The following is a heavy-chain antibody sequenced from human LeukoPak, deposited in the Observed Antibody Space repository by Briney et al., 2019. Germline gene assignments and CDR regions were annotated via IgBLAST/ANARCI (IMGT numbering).Heavy chain of an antibody. Sequence: GGPLRLSCAASGFTFNSYLMSWVRQAPGKGQVWVSRIDGDGATTSYEDSVKGRFTISRDNANNMVYLEMNSLRVEDTAVYYCTKDSGADRRYFDLWGRGTLVTVSS. CDR1: GFTFNSYL. J-gene: IGHJ2*01. CDR2: IDGDGATT. D-gene: IGHD7-27*01. V-gene: IGHV3-74*01. CDR3: TKDSGADRRYFDL.